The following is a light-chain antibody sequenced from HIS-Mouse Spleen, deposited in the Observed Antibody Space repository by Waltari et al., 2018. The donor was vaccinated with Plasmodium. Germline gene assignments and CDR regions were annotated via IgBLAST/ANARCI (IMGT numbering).Light chain of an antibody. J-gene: IGLJ3*02. CDR2: EDS. CDR3: YSTDSSGNHRV. V-gene: IGLV3-10*01. CDR1: AIPTKY. Sequence: SYELTQPPSVSLSPGQPARLTCPGHAIPTKYPYWYQHKSGQAPVLVIYEDSKRPSGIPERFSGSSSGTMATLTISGAQVEDEADYYCYSTDSSGNHRVFGGGTKLTVL.